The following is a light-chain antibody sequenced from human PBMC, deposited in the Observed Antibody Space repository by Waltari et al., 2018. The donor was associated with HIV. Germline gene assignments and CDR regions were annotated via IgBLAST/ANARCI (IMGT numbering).Light chain of an antibody. J-gene: IGKJ3*01. CDR3: LQANTFPFT. V-gene: IGKV3-20*01. Sequence: EIVLTQSPGTLSLSPGERATLSCRASQSVSGNYVAWYQQKVGQAPRLLIYGATSRATGIPDRFSGSGSGTDFTLTISSLQPEDFATYYCLQANTFPFTFGPGTTVDIK. CDR1: QSVSGNY. CDR2: GAT.